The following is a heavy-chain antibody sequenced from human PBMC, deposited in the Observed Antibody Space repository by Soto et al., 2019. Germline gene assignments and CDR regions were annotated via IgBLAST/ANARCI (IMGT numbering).Heavy chain of an antibody. D-gene: IGHD6-19*01. CDR3: ASRTTVAGYFQH. CDR1: GFTFSSYS. V-gene: IGHV3-48*01. J-gene: IGHJ1*01. Sequence: EVQLVESGGALVQPGGSLRLSCAASGFTFSSYSMNWVRQAPGKGLEWVSYINSFSSGIYYADSVKGRFTISRDNAKDSLYLQMNSLRAEDTAVYYCASRTTVAGYFQHWGQGTLVTVSS. CDR2: INSFSSGI.